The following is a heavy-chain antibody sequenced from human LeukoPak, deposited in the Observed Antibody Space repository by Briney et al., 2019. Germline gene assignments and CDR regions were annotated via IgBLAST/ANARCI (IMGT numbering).Heavy chain of an antibody. CDR1: GGSISTSNYY. CDR2: IYHTGST. D-gene: IGHD6-19*01. J-gene: IGHJ4*02. Sequence: SETLSLTCTVSGGSISTSNYYWGWIRQSPGKGLEWIGSIYHTGSTYYNPSLKSRVTISLYASNKQFSLRLSSVTAADTAVYYCARGSHPVTGTLGGYFATWGQGTLVTVSS. V-gene: IGHV4-39*02. CDR3: ARGSHPVTGTLGGYFAT.